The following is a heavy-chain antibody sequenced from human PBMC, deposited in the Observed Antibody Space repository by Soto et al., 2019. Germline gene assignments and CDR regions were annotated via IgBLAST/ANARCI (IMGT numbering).Heavy chain of an antibody. CDR3: ASRYGGSIDY. Sequence: QVQLQESGPGLVKPSETLSLTCTVSGGSISSYYWSWIRQPPGKGLEWIGYIYYSGSTNYNPSLXGXVXIXXDTSKNQCSLKLSSVTAADTAVYYCASRYGGSIDYWGQGTLVTVSS. CDR2: IYYSGST. D-gene: IGHD2-15*01. J-gene: IGHJ4*02. V-gene: IGHV4-59*08. CDR1: GGSISSYY.